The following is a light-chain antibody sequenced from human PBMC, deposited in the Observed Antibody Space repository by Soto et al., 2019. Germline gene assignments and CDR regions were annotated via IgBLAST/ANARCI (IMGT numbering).Light chain of an antibody. CDR1: QSVSRY. Sequence: EIVLKQSPATLSFAPGEGATLSCRASQSVSRYLAWYQQKPGQPPRLLIYDASSRAIGTPARFIGSGSGTDFTLTISSLEPEDFAVYYCQQRSNWPPGYTFGQGTQLEIK. V-gene: IGKV3-11*01. J-gene: IGKJ2*01. CDR2: DAS. CDR3: QQRSNWPPGYT.